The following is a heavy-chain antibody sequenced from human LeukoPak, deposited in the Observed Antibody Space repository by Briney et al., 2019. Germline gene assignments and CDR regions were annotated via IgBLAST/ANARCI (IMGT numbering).Heavy chain of an antibody. Sequence: PGGSLRLSCAASGFTFSRYVMHWVRQAPGKGLEWVAVMSFDGDNEYYADSVKGRFTISRDNSKNTLYLQMNSLRAEDTAVYYCANDIVVVPAAIWSYYYMDVWGKGTTVTVSS. D-gene: IGHD2-2*02. J-gene: IGHJ6*03. CDR2: MSFDGDNE. CDR3: ANDIVVVPAAIWSYYYMDV. V-gene: IGHV3-30-3*02. CDR1: GFTFSRYV.